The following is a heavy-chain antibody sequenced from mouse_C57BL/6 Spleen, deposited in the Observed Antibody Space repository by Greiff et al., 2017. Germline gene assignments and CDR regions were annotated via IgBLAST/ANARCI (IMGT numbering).Heavy chain of an antibody. CDR3: AIEEYFDV. Sequence: QVQLQQSGPELVKPGASVKISCKASGYAFSSSWMNWVKQRPGKGLEWIGRIYPGDGDTNYNQKFKGKATLTVDKSSITAYMQLSSLTSEDSAVYYCAIEEYFDVWGTGTTVTVSS. J-gene: IGHJ1*03. V-gene: IGHV1-82*01. CDR2: IYPGDGDT. CDR1: GYAFSSSW.